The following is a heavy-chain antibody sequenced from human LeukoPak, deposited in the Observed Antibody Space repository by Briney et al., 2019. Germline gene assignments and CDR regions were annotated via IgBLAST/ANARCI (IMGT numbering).Heavy chain of an antibody. D-gene: IGHD3-3*01. J-gene: IGHJ4*02. V-gene: IGHV4-34*01. CDR3: ARGRSRITIFGVVITNKGFDY. CDR2: INHSGRT. CDR1: GGSFSGYY. Sequence: SETLSLTCAVYGGSFSGYYWSWIRQPPGKGLEWIGEINHSGRTNYNPSLKRRVTISVDTSKNQFSLKLSSVTAADTAVYYCARGRSRITIFGVVITNKGFDYWGQGTLVTVSS.